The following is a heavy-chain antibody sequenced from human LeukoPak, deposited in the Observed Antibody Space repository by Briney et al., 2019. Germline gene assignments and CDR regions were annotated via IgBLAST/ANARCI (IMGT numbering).Heavy chain of an antibody. V-gene: IGHV3-23*01. Sequence: PGGTLRLSCAASGFTFSSYGMSWVRQAPGKGLEWVSAISGSGGSTYYADSVKGRFTISRDNSKNTLYLQMNSLRSEDTAVYYCATHSPEWRYSGYYNYYYIDVWGKGTTVTVSS. CDR1: GFTFSSYG. CDR2: ISGSGGST. CDR3: ATHSPEWRYSGYYNYYYIDV. J-gene: IGHJ6*03. D-gene: IGHD5-12*01.